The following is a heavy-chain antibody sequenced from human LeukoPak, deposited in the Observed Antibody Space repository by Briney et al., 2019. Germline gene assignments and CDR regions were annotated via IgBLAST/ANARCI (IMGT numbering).Heavy chain of an antibody. V-gene: IGHV3-74*01. CDR1: GFTFSRYW. CDR3: AKGTGYSYAYSFDY. D-gene: IGHD5-18*01. Sequence: GESLRLSCAASGFTFSRYWIHWVRQAPGKGLEWVSRINPDGSTTTYADSVKGRFTISRDNAKNTVYLQMNSLRAEDTALYYCAKGTGYSYAYSFDYWGQGTLVTVSS. J-gene: IGHJ4*02. CDR2: INPDGSTT.